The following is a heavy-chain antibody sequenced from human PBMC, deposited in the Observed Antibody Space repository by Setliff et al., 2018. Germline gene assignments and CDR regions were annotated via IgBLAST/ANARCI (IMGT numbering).Heavy chain of an antibody. CDR3: ARHDFADSFNT. Sequence: ASETLSLTCTVSGYSISSGYYWAWIRQPPGKGLEWIATIYYTGTSYYNPSLKSRVTILGDTSMNQFSLHLTSVTAADTAVYYCARHDFADSFNTWGQGTLVTVSS. CDR2: IYYTGTS. V-gene: IGHV4-38-2*02. D-gene: IGHD4-17*01. J-gene: IGHJ1*01. CDR1: GYSISSGYY.